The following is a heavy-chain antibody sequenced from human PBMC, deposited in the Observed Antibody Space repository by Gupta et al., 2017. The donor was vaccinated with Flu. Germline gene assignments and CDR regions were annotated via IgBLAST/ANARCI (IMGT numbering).Heavy chain of an antibody. Sequence: EVLLVESGGGFVQSGGSLRLSCTASGFTLSSHWMHWVRQAPGKGLVWISRMSSDGSTTAYVESVEGRFTISRDNAKNTLYRQMNSLRGEETAVYFCARDRPGYSYGLAPFDYWGQGTVVTVSS. V-gene: IGHV3-74*01. CDR2: MSSDGSTT. CDR1: GFTLSSHW. CDR3: ARDRPGYSYGLAPFDY. D-gene: IGHD5-18*01. J-gene: IGHJ4*02.